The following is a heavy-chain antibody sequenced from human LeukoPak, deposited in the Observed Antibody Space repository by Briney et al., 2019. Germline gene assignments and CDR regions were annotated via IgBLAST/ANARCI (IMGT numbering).Heavy chain of an antibody. CDR1: GFTFSTYA. J-gene: IGHJ4*02. V-gene: IGHV3-21*06. CDR2: MSSGGSYI. D-gene: IGHD3-3*01. Sequence: GGSLRLSCPASGFTFSTYAMTWVRPAAAQGLEWISSMSSGGSYIYYSDSVRGRFTISRDNAKSSLYLVMNSLRAEDTAIYYCARDRPTGSSRVFVVQWGQGTLVTVSS. CDR3: ARDRPTGSSRVFVVQ.